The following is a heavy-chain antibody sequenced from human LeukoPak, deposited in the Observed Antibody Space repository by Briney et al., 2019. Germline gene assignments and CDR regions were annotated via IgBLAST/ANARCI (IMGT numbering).Heavy chain of an antibody. V-gene: IGHV4-39*07. J-gene: IGHJ4*02. Sequence: SSETLSLTCAVSGGSMITNLYYWAWIRQPPGKGLEWIGSIYYTGSTYYNASLKSRITITVDTSKNQFSLRLNSVTAADTAVYCCATIERLDMSTPLNWGQGTLVTVSS. D-gene: IGHD3-16*01. CDR2: IYYTGST. CDR1: GGSMITNLYY. CDR3: ATIERLDMSTPLN.